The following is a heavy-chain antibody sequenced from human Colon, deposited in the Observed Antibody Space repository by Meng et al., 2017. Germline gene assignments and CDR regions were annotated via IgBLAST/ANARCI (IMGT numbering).Heavy chain of an antibody. CDR1: GGSISNGFFF. V-gene: IGHV4-31*01. D-gene: IGHD1-26*01. CDR3: ARGSGTLRHFDY. J-gene: IGHJ4*02. Sequence: QRRLQESGPGLVKPSQTLSLTCTVSGGSISNGFFFWSWIRQHPLKGLEWIGSVSHTGSTSYNPSIQSLVTISRDTPKNQFSLNLTSVTAADTAVYFCARGSGTLRHFDYWGQGTLVTVSS. CDR2: VSHTGST.